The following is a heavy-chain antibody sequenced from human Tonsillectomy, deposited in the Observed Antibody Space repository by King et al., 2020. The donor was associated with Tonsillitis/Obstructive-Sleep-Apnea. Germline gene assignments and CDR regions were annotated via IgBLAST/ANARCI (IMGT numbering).Heavy chain of an antibody. CDR3: ARAPGPMDV. CDR1: GFTFSTYN. V-gene: IGHV3-21*01. CDR2: ISSSSSYI. Sequence: EVQLVESGGSLVKPGGSLRLSCAASGFTFSTYNMNWVRQAPGQGLEWVSSISSSSSYIYYADSVKGRFTISRDNAKNSLYLQMNSLRAEDTGVYYCARAPGPMDVWGQGTTVTVSS. J-gene: IGHJ6*02.